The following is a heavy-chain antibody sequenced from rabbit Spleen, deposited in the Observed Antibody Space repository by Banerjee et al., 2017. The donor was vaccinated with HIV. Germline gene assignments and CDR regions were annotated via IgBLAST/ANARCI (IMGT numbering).Heavy chain of an antibody. CDR3: ARDLAGAIGWNFNL. D-gene: IGHD4-1*01. Sequence: QEQLVESGGGLVQPEGSLTLTCTASGFSFGDRDVMCWVRQAPGKGLEWIACINVATGKPVYATWAKGRFTISRTSSTTVTLRMTSLTAADTARYFCARDLAGAIGWNFNLWGPGTLVTVS. V-gene: IGHV1S45*01. J-gene: IGHJ4*01. CDR2: INVATGKP. CDR1: GFSFGDRDV.